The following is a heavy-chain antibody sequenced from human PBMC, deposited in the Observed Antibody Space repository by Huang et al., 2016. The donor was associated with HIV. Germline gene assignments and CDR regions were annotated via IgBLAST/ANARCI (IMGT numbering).Heavy chain of an antibody. V-gene: IGHV4-34*01. D-gene: IGHD3-9*01. CDR2: INHSGRT. J-gene: IGHJ4*02. Sequence: QVHLQQWGAGLLKPSEALSLTCAVYGGSFRNYFWSWIRQPPGKGLECIGEINHSGRTSYSPSLKSRVTISVDTSKNQFSLKLSSVTAADTAVYYCARVEINTLTGYFSSFDNWGQGTLVTVSS. CDR3: ARVEINTLTGYFSSFDN. CDR1: GGSFRNYF.